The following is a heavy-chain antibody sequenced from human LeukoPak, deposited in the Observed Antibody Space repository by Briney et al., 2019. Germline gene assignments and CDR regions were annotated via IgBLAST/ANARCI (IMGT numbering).Heavy chain of an antibody. CDR1: GFTFSSYG. D-gene: IGHD3-3*01. V-gene: IGHV3-23*01. Sequence: RPGGSLRLSCAASGFTFSSYGMSWVRQAPGKGLEWVSAISGSGGSTYYADSVKGRFTISRDNSKNTLYLQMNSLRAEDTAVYYCAKDSGVLRFLEWSTHYYMDVWGKGTTVTVSS. CDR3: AKDSGVLRFLEWSTHYYMDV. J-gene: IGHJ6*03. CDR2: ISGSGGST.